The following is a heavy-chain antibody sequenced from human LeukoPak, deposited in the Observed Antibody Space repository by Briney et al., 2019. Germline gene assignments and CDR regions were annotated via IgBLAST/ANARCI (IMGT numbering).Heavy chain of an antibody. Sequence: GGSLRLSCAASGFTFSDYYMSWIRQAPGKGLEWVSAISGSGGSTYYADSVKGRFTISRDNSKNTLYLQMNSLRAEDTAVYYCAPHPNYDFWSGYYSYFDYWGQGTLVTVSS. D-gene: IGHD3-3*01. V-gene: IGHV3-23*01. CDR3: APHPNYDFWSGYYSYFDY. J-gene: IGHJ4*02. CDR1: GFTFSDYY. CDR2: ISGSGGST.